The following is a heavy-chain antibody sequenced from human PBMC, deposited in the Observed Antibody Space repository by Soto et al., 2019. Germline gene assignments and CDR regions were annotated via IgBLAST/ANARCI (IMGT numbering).Heavy chain of an antibody. CDR3: GRYCTNTKCRGGYYLDL. Sequence: QVLLVQSGAEMKQPGSSVSVSCRASGDSFTNYAFTWVRQAPGQGPEWLGGIILALGTPHYSQRFQGRLKSTEDESSSTVYMELGSLRPDDTAVYYCGRYCTNTKCRGGYYLDLWGQGTLLTVSS. CDR1: GDSFTNYA. V-gene: IGHV1-69*01. J-gene: IGHJ5*02. CDR2: IILALGTP. D-gene: IGHD2-8*01.